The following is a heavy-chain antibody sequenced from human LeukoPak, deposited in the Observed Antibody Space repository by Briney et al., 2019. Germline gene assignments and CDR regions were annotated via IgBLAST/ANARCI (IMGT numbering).Heavy chain of an antibody. CDR3: ARAGYCTSDSCYSPNFYYMDV. J-gene: IGHJ6*03. D-gene: IGHD2-2*01. V-gene: IGHV3-7*01. CDR1: GFTFRSYR. Sequence: GGSLRLSCAASGFTFRSYRMSWVRQAPGKGLEWVANIKEDANEEYYVDSVRGRFIISRDNAKNSLFLQMYSLRADDAAVYYCARAGYCTSDSCYSPNFYYMDVWGKGTTVAVSS. CDR2: IKEDANEE.